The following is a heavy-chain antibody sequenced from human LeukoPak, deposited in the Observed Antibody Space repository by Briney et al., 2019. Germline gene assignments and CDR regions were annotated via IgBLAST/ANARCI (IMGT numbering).Heavy chain of an antibody. Sequence: VASVKVSCKASGYTFSDYYMHWVRQAPGQGPQWVGWIYPNSGDTHFAQMFQGRVTITRDTSINTAYMELRRVRSDDTAVYYCAKSAQYSSAWFTGSFDYWGQGTLVTVSS. D-gene: IGHD6-13*01. V-gene: IGHV1-2*02. CDR3: AKSAQYSSAWFTGSFDY. CDR2: IYPNSGDT. J-gene: IGHJ4*02. CDR1: GYTFSDYY.